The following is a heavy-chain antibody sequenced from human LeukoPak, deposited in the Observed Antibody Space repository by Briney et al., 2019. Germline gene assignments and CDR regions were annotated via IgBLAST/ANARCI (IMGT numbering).Heavy chain of an antibody. CDR2: INPGGGST. D-gene: IGHD3-10*01. CDR1: GYSFTKYY. CDR3: ARGGFTTMVRGVIITLDAFDI. Sequence: ASVKDSCKASGYSFTKYYLHWVRQAPGQGFEWMGIINPGGGSTTYAQKFQGRVTMTRDTSTSTVYMELSSLRSEDTAVYYCARGGFTTMVRGVIITLDAFDIWGQGTMVTVSS. V-gene: IGHV1-46*01. J-gene: IGHJ3*02.